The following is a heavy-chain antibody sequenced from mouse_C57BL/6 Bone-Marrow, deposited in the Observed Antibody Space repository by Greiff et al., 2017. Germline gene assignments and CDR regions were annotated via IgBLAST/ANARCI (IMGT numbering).Heavy chain of an antibody. CDR2: ISDGGSYT. Sequence: EVMLVESGGGLVKPGGSLKLSCAASGFTFSSYAMSWVRQTPEKRLEWVATISDGGSYTSYPDNVKGRYTISRDNAKTNLYLQMSHLKSEDAAMYYWSRGCYYGPVVYFDYWGKGTTLTVSS. V-gene: IGHV5-4*03. D-gene: IGHD1-2*01. CDR1: GFTFSSYA. J-gene: IGHJ2*01. CDR3: SRGCYYGPVVYFDY.